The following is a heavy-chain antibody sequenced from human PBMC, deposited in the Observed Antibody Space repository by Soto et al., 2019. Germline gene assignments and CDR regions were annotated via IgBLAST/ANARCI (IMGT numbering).Heavy chain of an antibody. CDR2: IYESGGT. CDR1: GGSMSGHMSY. Sequence: QVQLQESGPGLVKPSETLSLTCTVSGGSMSGHMSYWSWIRQPPGKGLEWIGYIYESGGTYYNPSLKSRVTITVDTSKKQFSLRLNSVTAADTAVYYCAREIIPLTTDWYFDLWGRGTLVTVSS. V-gene: IGHV4-30-4*01. J-gene: IGHJ2*01. D-gene: IGHD4-17*01. CDR3: AREIIPLTTDWYFDL.